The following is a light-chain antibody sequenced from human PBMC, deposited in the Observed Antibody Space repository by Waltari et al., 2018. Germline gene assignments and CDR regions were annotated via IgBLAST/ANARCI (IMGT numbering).Light chain of an antibody. Sequence: EVVLTQSPATLSLSPGERATLSCRASQSVSNSLAWYRQKPGQAPSLLIYDASTRAAGIPDRFSGSGSGTDFTLTIISLQSEDFAIYYCQQYNNWHSYTFGQGTRLEIK. CDR2: DAS. V-gene: IGKV3-11*01. CDR1: QSVSNS. J-gene: IGKJ2*01. CDR3: QQYNNWHSYT.